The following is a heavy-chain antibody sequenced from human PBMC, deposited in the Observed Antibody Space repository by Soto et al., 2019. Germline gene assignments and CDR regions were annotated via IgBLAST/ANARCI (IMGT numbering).Heavy chain of an antibody. V-gene: IGHV4-39*01. Sequence: PSETLSLTCTVSGGSVSSGIYYWSWIRQPPGKGLEWIGSIYYSGTTYYNPSLKSRVTISVDTSKNQFSLKLSSVTASDTAVYYCARQKTGHNYFEPWGQGTLVTVSS. CDR2: IYYSGTT. D-gene: IGHD1-1*01. CDR3: ARQKTGHNYFEP. J-gene: IGHJ5*02. CDR1: GGSVSSGIYY.